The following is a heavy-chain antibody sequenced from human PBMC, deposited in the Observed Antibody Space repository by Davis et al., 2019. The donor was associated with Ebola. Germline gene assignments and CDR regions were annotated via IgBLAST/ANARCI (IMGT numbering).Heavy chain of an antibody. V-gene: IGHV3-23*01. CDR2: ISGDSTVI. J-gene: IGHJ4*02. CDR1: GFTFNHYA. Sequence: GGSLRLSCAASGFTFNHYAMSWVRQGPGKGLEWVSSISGDSTVIYYADSVKGRHTISRDTSRNTLYLQMSTLGAEDTAVYYCAKGWTTSPFDYWGQGALVIVSS. D-gene: IGHD4-17*01. CDR3: AKGWTTSPFDY.